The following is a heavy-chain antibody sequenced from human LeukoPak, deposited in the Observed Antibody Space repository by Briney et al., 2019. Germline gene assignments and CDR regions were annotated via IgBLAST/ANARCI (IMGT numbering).Heavy chain of an antibody. CDR1: GYTLSGYY. D-gene: IGHD6-13*01. CDR2: INPNSGGT. CDR3: ARGYPLSTTAAGTYFQH. J-gene: IGHJ1*01. Sequence: ASVKVSCKSSGYTLSGYYMHWVRQAPGQGLEWMGWINPNSGGTNYAQKFQGRVTMTRDTSISTAYMELSRLRSDDTAVYYCARGYPLSTTAAGTYFQHWGQGTLVIVSS. V-gene: IGHV1-2*02.